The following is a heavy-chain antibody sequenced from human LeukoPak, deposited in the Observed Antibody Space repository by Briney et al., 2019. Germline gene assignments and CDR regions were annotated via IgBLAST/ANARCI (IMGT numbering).Heavy chain of an antibody. CDR1: GFTFRSYS. CDR3: AREEDFWSGHYFDY. Sequence: GGSLRLSCAASGFTFRSYSMNWVRQAPGKGLEWVSSIRNSSSYIYYADSVKGRFTISRDNAKNSLYLQMNSLRAEDTAVYYCAREEDFWSGHYFDYWGQGTLVTVSS. D-gene: IGHD3-3*01. J-gene: IGHJ4*02. V-gene: IGHV3-21*01. CDR2: IRNSSSYI.